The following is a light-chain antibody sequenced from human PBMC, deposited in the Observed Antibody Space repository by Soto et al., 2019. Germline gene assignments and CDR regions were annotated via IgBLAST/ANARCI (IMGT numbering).Light chain of an antibody. Sequence: TQSPATLSVSQGERAALSCRASQSVSSKLAWYRQRPGQAPRLVIYDTSTRATGIPARFSGSGSETDFTLTISSLEPEDFAVYYCQHRMNWPLTFGQGTRLEIK. J-gene: IGKJ5*01. CDR1: QSVSSK. CDR2: DTS. CDR3: QHRMNWPLT. V-gene: IGKV3-11*01.